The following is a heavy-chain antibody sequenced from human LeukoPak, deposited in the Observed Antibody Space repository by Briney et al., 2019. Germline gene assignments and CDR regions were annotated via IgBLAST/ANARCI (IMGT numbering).Heavy chain of an antibody. V-gene: IGHV4-59*01. D-gene: IGHD1-14*01. CDR2: SYVTGST. CDR3: ARGEGYNRY. Sequence: PAYTLSLTCTVSGDSINIYCWSWLRQSPGMGLEWIGCSYVTGSTNYTPSLKSRVTILVDTTKNQFSLKLSSVTSADTALYYCARGEGYNRYWGQGTLVTVSS. CDR1: GDSINIYC. J-gene: IGHJ4*02.